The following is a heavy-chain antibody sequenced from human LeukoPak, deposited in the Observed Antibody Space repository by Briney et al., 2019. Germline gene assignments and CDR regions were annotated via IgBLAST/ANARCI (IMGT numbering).Heavy chain of an antibody. CDR1: GFTFSSYA. Sequence: GGSLRLSCAASGFTFSSYAMHWVRQVPGKGLEWVAVISYDGSNKYYADSVKGRFTISRDNSKNTLYLQMNSLRAEDTAVYYCARDQSESFDYWGQGTLVTVSS. J-gene: IGHJ4*02. V-gene: IGHV3-30*04. CDR2: ISYDGSNK. CDR3: ARDQSESFDY.